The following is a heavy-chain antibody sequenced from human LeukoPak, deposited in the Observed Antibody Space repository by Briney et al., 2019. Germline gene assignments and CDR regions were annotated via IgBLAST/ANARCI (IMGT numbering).Heavy chain of an antibody. CDR2: INHSGST. D-gene: IGHD3-16*02. CDR1: GRSFSGYY. V-gene: IGHV4-34*01. J-gene: IGHJ4*02. Sequence: PSETLSLTCAVYGRSFSGYYWSWIRQPPGKGLEWIGEINHSGSTNYNPSLKSRVTISVDTSKNQFSLKLSSVTAADTAVYYCARASPTRGSFSLRLGELSLSFWGQGTLVTVSS. CDR3: ARASPTRGSFSLRLGELSLSF.